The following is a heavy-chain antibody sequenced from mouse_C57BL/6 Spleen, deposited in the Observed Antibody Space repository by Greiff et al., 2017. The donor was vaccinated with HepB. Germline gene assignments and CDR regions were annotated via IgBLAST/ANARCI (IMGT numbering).Heavy chain of an antibody. D-gene: IGHD2-4*01. J-gene: IGHJ3*01. Sequence: EVQLQQSVAELVRPGASVKLSCTASGFNIKNTYMHWVKQRPEQGLEWIGRIDPANGNTKYAPKFQGKATITADTSPNTAYLQLSSLTSADTAIYYCGSHDYDYDGSWFAYWGQGTLVTVSA. CDR1: GFNIKNTY. V-gene: IGHV14-3*01. CDR3: GSHDYDYDGSWFAY. CDR2: IDPANGNT.